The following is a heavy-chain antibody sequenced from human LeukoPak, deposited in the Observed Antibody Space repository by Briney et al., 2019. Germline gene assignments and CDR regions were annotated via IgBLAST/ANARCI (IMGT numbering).Heavy chain of an antibody. J-gene: IGHJ6*02. V-gene: IGHV1-3*01. CDR2: INAGNGNT. CDR3: ARDRVWFAAYYYGMDV. D-gene: IGHD3-10*01. Sequence: GASVKVSCKASGGTFSNYAFSWVRQAPGQRLEWMGWINAGNGNTKYSQKFQGRVTITRDTSASTAYMELSSLRSEDTAVYYCARDRVWFAAYYYGMDVWGQGTTVTVSS. CDR1: GGTFSNYA.